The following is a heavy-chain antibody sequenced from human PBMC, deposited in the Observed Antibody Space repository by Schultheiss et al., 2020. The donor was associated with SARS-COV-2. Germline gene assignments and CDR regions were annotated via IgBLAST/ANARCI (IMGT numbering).Heavy chain of an antibody. CDR3: ARAHSTRRVVVVAATVSRLGWFDP. V-gene: IGHV4-34*01. D-gene: IGHD2-15*01. J-gene: IGHJ5*02. CDR1: GGSISSYY. Sequence: SETLSLTCTVSGGSISSYYWSWIRQPPGKGLEWIGEINHGEGTNYNPSLKSRVTISVDTSKNQFSLKLSSVTAADTAVYYCARAHSTRRVVVVAATVSRLGWFDPWGQGTLVTVSS. CDR2: INHGEGT.